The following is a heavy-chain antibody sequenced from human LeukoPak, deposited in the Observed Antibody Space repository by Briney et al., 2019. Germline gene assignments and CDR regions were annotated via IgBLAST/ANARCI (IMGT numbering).Heavy chain of an antibody. CDR1: GFTFSSYW. CDR2: IKQDGSEK. D-gene: IGHD5-18*01. J-gene: IGHJ5*01. Sequence: GGSLRLSCAASGFTFSSYWMSWVRQAPGKGLEWVANIKQDGSEKYYVDSVKGRFTISRDNAKNSLYLLMSSLRSEDTALYYCAKASNSWMQLWLDFWGQGTLVTVSS. CDR3: AKASNSWMQLWLDF. V-gene: IGHV3-7*03.